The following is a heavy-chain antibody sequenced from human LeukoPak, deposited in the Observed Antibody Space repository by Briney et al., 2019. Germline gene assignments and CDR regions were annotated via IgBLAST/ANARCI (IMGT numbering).Heavy chain of an antibody. CDR2: IIPIFGTA. V-gene: IGHV1-69*05. CDR1: GGTFSSYA. D-gene: IGHD2-2*01. J-gene: IGHJ4*02. CDR3: AREREGYSSSTSCYFDY. Sequence: SVKVSCKASGGTFSSYAISWVRQAPGQGLEWMGGIIPIFGTANYAQKFQGRVTITTDESTSTAYMELSSLRSEDTAVYYCAREREGYSSSTSCYFDYWGQGTLVTVSS.